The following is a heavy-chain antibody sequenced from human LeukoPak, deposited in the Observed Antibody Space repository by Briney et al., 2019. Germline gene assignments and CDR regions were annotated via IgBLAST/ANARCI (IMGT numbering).Heavy chain of an antibody. CDR1: GFTFSSHS. CDR3: ARAQGGYGVLGY. Sequence: GGSLRLSCAASGFTFSSHSMNWVRQAPGKGLEWVSSISSSSSYIYYADSAKGRFTISRDNAKNSLYLQMNSLRAEDTAVYYCARAQGGYGVLGYWGQGTLVTVSS. CDR2: ISSSSSYI. D-gene: IGHD4-17*01. V-gene: IGHV3-21*01. J-gene: IGHJ4*02.